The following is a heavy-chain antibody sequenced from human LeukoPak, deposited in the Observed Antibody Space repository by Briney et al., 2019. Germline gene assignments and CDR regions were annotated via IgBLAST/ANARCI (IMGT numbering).Heavy chain of an antibody. D-gene: IGHD5-12*01. CDR2: INAGNGNT. Sequence: ASVKVSCKASGYTFTSYAMHWVRQAPGQRLEWMGWINAGNGNTKYSQKFQGRVTITRDTSASTAYMELSSLRSDDTAVYYCARDFWPYSGYDPNSDAFDIWGQGTKVTVSS. CDR1: GYTFTSYA. J-gene: IGHJ3*02. CDR3: ARDFWPYSGYDPNSDAFDI. V-gene: IGHV1-3*01.